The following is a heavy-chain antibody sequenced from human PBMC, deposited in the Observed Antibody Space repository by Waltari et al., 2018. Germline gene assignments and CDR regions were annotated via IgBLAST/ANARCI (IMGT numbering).Heavy chain of an antibody. CDR1: GGSISSSSYY. V-gene: IGHV4-39*07. CDR3: ARVSILAMSAFDI. CDR2: IYYSGST. D-gene: IGHD2-21*01. J-gene: IGHJ3*02. Sequence: QLQLQESGPGLVKPSETLSLTCTVPGGSISSSSYYWGWIRQPPGKGLEWIGSIYYSGSTYYNPSLKSRVTISVDTSKNQFSLKLSSVTAADTAVYYCARVSILAMSAFDIWGQGTMVTVSS.